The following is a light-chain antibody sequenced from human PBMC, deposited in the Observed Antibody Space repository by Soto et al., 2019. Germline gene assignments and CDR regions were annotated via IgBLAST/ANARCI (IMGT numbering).Light chain of an antibody. V-gene: IGLV2-14*01. Sequence: QSVLTQPASVSGSPGQSITISCTGTSSDAGGYNYASWYQQHPGKAPKLMIYDVSNRPSGVSNRFSGSKSGNTASLTISGLQAEDEADYYCSSYTSSSVVFGGGTKLTVL. CDR2: DVS. CDR3: SSYTSSSVV. J-gene: IGLJ2*01. CDR1: SSDAGGYNY.